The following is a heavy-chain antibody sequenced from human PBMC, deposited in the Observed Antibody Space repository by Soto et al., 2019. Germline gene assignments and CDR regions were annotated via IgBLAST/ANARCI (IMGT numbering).Heavy chain of an antibody. Sequence: GESLKISCNASRYIFSINWIGWVRQMPGKGLEGMGIIYPVDSDTRYNPSFQGQVTISVDKSTSTAYLEWNSLKASDTAIYYCARPEIPTRSNDYDYPFDLWGQGTLVTVSS. J-gene: IGHJ5*02. CDR1: RYIFSINW. D-gene: IGHD3-22*01. V-gene: IGHV5-51*01. CDR3: ARPEIPTRSNDYDYPFDL. CDR2: IYPVDSDT.